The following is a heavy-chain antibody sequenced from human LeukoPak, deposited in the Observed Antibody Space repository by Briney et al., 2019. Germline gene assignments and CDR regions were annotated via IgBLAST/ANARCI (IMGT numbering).Heavy chain of an antibody. CDR2: IIPIFGTA. CDR1: GGTFSSYA. D-gene: IGHD6-19*01. Sequence: SVKVSCKASGGTFSSYAISWVRQAPGQGLEWMGGIIPIFGTANYAQKFQGRVTITADESTSTAYMELSSLRSEDTAVYYCAGVGYSSSFPGLGDYYYYYGMGVWGKGTTVTVSS. V-gene: IGHV1-69*01. J-gene: IGHJ6*04. CDR3: AGVGYSSSFPGLGDYYYYYGMGV.